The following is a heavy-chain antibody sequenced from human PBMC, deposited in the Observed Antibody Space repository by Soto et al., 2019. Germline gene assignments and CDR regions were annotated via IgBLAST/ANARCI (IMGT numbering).Heavy chain of an antibody. CDR1: GFAFSSYG. J-gene: IGHJ6*02. CDR3: AKVAHGDPLITDYGVDV. Sequence: QVQLVESGGGVVQPGRSLRLSCAASGFAFSSYGMFWVRQAPGKGLEWVALISYDGSNKYYADSVKGRFTVSRDNSKNTLYLQMNSLRAEDTAVYYCAKVAHGDPLITDYGVDVWGQGTTVTVSS. CDR2: ISYDGSNK. D-gene: IGHD4-17*01. V-gene: IGHV3-30*18.